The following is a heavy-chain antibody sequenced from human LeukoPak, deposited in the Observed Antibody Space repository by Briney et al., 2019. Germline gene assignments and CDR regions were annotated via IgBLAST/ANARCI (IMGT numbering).Heavy chain of an antibody. V-gene: IGHV3-23*01. Sequence: PGGSLRLSCAASGFTFSNYAMNWVRQAPGKGLQWVSAITGSGGSTYYADSVKGRFTISRDNSKNTLYLQMNSLRAEDTAVYYCAKGTRQQLVPYYFDYWGQGTLVTVSS. CDR2: ITGSGGST. D-gene: IGHD6-13*01. CDR3: AKGTRQQLVPYYFDY. J-gene: IGHJ4*02. CDR1: GFTFSNYA.